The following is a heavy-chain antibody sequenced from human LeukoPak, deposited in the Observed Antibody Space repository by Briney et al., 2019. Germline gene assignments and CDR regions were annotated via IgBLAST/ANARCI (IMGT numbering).Heavy chain of an antibody. CDR1: GYIFTTYN. V-gene: IGHV1-8*02. D-gene: IGHD2-2*01. CDR2: MNPNSGDA. CDR3: AQDRGGLVAFDI. Sequence: ASVKVSCKAFGYIFTTYNINWLRQAPGQGPEWVGWMNPNSGDAGYAQQFHGRVTMTRDTSISTAYMELNTLTCEDTAVYYCAQDRGGLVAFDIRGQATVVTVSS. J-gene: IGHJ3*02.